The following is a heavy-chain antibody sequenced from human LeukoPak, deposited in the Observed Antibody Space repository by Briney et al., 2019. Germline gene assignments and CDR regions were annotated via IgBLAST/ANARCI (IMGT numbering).Heavy chain of an antibody. CDR3: ARVSADNRHAIGFFFDS. D-gene: IGHD1-1*01. CDR1: GFTFSSYA. J-gene: IGHJ4*02. CDR2: ISGSGGST. V-gene: IGHV3-23*01. Sequence: GGSLRLSCAASGFTFSSYAMSWVRQAPGKGLEWVSAISGSGGSTYYADSVKGRFTISRDNSKNTLYLEVNSLRAEDTAVYYCARVSADNRHAIGFFFDSWGQGALVTVSS.